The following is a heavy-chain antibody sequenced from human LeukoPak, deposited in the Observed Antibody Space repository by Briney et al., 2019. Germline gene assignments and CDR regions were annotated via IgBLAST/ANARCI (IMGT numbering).Heavy chain of an antibody. Sequence: PSETLSLTCTVSGGSISSSLYHWGWIRQSPGKNLEWLGSIYYTGTTHYNPSLKSRVTISVDTSKNQFSLKLSSVTAADTAVYYCASWYYYDSSGAGDAFDIWGQGTMVTVSS. CDR2: IYYTGTT. V-gene: IGHV4-39*01. CDR1: GGSISSSLYH. D-gene: IGHD3-22*01. J-gene: IGHJ3*02. CDR3: ASWYYYDSSGAGDAFDI.